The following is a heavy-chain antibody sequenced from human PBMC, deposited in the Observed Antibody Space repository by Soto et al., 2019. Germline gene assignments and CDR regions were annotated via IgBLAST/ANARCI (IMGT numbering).Heavy chain of an antibody. CDR3: TSDTFGLRDT. V-gene: IGHV3-74*01. Sequence: PGGSLRLSCAASGFPFSHYWMHWVRQTPGKGLVWVSRINPAGTITNYADSVEGRFTISRDNADSALFLQMNSLSAEDTAIYYCTSDTFGLRDTWGQG. D-gene: IGHD3-16*01. CDR1: GFPFSHYW. CDR2: INPAGTIT. J-gene: IGHJ5*02.